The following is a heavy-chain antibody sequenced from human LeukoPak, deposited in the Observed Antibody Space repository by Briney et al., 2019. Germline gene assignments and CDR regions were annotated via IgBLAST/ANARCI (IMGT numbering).Heavy chain of an antibody. V-gene: IGHV4-4*08. CDR1: GGSINTYH. CDR2: IYNSGST. J-gene: IGHJ4*02. D-gene: IGHD3-22*01. CDR3: ARCPNYYDSSGWHYSGSDY. Sequence: SETLSLTCTVSGGSINTYHWSWIRQPPGKGMEWIGNIYNSGSTYYNPSLNSRVTISVDTSKNQFSLKLSSVTAADTAAYFCARCPNYYDSSGWHYSGSDYWGQGTLVTVSS.